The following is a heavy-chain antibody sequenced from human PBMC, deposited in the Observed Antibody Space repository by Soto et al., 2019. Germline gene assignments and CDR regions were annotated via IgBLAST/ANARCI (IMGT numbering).Heavy chain of an antibody. V-gene: IGHV3-33*01. CDR3: ARDGRIMVSYFDY. D-gene: IGHD3-16*01. CDR1: GFTFSSYG. J-gene: IGHJ4*02. CDR2: IWYDGSNK. Sequence: PGGSLRLSCAASGFTFSSYGMHWVRQAPGKGLEWVAVIWYDGSNKYYADSVKGRFTISRDNSKNTLYLQMNSLRAEDTAVYYCARDGRIMVSYFDYWGQGTLVTVSS.